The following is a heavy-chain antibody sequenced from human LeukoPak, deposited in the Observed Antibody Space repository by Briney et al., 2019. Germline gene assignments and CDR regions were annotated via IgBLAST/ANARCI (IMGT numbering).Heavy chain of an antibody. CDR1: GGSISSYY. V-gene: IGHV4-59*08. D-gene: IGHD2-21*01. CDR2: IYYSGST. J-gene: IGHJ4*02. CDR3: ARLVGLAFDY. Sequence: PSETLSLTCTVSGGSISSYYWSWIRQPPGKGLEWIGYIYYSGSTNYNPSLKSRVTISVDTSKNQFSLKLSSVTAADTAVYYCARLVGLAFDYWGQGTLVTVSS.